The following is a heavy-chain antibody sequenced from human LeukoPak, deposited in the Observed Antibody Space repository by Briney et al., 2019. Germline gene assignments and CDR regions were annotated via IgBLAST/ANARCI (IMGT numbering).Heavy chain of an antibody. D-gene: IGHD2-2*01. CDR3: ARGYCPSSDCYEGRNLFDP. J-gene: IGHJ5*02. V-gene: IGHV3-53*01. CDR1: GFTVSDNY. CDR2: IHSGGNT. Sequence: PGGSLRLSCAASGFTVSDNYMGWVRQAPGKGLEWVSIIHSGGNTYYPDSVKGRFTISRDTSKNTLFLQMNSLRAEDPAVYYCARGYCPSSDCYEGRNLFDPWGQGTLVTVSS.